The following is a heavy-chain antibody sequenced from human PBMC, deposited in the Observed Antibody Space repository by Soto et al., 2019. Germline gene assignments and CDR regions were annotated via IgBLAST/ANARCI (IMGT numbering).Heavy chain of an antibody. CDR1: GFSLSKARMG. CDR3: ARALREGLPIYYFDS. CDR2: IFWNDER. J-gene: IGHJ4*02. V-gene: IGHV2-26*01. Sequence: QVTLKESGPVLVKPTETLTLTCSVSGFSLSKARMGVSWIRKPPGKALEWLAHIFWNDERSYNTSLKSRLTTPXXXSXXQVVLTMTNVDPVDTGTYFCARALREGLPIYYFDSWGQGTLVTVSS. D-gene: IGHD1-26*01.